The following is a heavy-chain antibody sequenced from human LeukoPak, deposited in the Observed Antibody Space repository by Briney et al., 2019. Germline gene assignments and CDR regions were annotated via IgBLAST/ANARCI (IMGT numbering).Heavy chain of an antibody. Sequence: SETLSLTCTVSGGSISSYYWSWIRQPPGKGLEWIGYIYYSGITNYNPSLKSRVTVSVDTSKNQCSLNLSSVTAADTAVYYCARGFEYNYRYTFGYWGQGTLVTVSS. CDR1: GGSISSYY. CDR2: IYYSGIT. V-gene: IGHV4-59*01. CDR3: ARGFEYNYRYTFGY. J-gene: IGHJ4*02. D-gene: IGHD5-18*01.